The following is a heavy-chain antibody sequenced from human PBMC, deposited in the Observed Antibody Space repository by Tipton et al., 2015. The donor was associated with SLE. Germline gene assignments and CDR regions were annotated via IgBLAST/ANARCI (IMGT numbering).Heavy chain of an antibody. V-gene: IGHV4-59*08. Sequence: TLSLTCTVSGGSISRYYWGWIRQPPGKGLEWIGYISYSGSTNYNPSLRSRVTISIDTSKNQLSLELSSVTAADTAVYYCARHHYDTRGYPYNAMDVWGQGTAVSVS. D-gene: IGHD3-22*01. CDR3: ARHHYDTRGYPYNAMDV. CDR1: GGSISRYY. J-gene: IGHJ6*02. CDR2: ISYSGST.